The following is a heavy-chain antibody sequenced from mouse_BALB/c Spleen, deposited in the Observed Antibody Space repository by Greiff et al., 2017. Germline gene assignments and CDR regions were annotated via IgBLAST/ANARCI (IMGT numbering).Heavy chain of an antibody. CDR2: INPNNGGT. Sequence: EVKLMESGPELVKPGASVKIPCKASGYTFTDYNMDWVKQSHGKSLEWIGDINPNNGGTIYNQKFKGKATLTVDKSSSTAYMELRSLTSEDTAVYYCARRGDGYLAWFAYWGQGTLVTVSA. D-gene: IGHD2-3*01. CDR3: ARRGDGYLAWFAY. V-gene: IGHV1-18*01. CDR1: GYTFTDYN. J-gene: IGHJ3*01.